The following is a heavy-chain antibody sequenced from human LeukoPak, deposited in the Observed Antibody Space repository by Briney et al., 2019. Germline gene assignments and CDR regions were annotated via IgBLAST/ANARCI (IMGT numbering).Heavy chain of an antibody. J-gene: IGHJ4*02. CDR3: ARGGTEWDIVVVPAAISSDYFDY. CDR1: GGTFSSYA. V-gene: IGHV1-69*01. D-gene: IGHD2-2*01. Sequence: GSSVKVSCKASGGTFSSYAISWVRQAPGQGLEWMGGNIPIFGTANYAQKFQGRVTITADESTSTAYMELSSLRSEDTAVYYCARGGTEWDIVVVPAAISSDYFDYWGQGTLVTVSS. CDR2: NIPIFGTA.